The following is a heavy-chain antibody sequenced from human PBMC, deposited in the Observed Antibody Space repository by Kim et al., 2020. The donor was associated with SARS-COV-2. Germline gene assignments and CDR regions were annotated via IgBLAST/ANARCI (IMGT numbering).Heavy chain of an antibody. V-gene: IGHV1-69*04. CDR2: IIPIVDIT. D-gene: IGHD2-2*01. J-gene: IGHJ4*02. Sequence: SVKVSCKASGGTFSDHAINWVRQAPGQGPEWMGRIIPIVDITNYAQKFQGRVTITADKSTSTVYMEVSSLRYEDTAVYFCARDKTRCGATTCYAGIDCWGQGTLVTVSS. CDR1: GGTFSDHA. CDR3: ARDKTRCGATTCYAGIDC.